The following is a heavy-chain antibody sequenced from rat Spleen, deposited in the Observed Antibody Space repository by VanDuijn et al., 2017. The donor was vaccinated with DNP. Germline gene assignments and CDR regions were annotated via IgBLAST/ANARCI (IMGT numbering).Heavy chain of an antibody. CDR3: ATHPLTTVAPNWFAS. V-gene: IGHV5S13*01. J-gene: IGHJ3*01. D-gene: IGHD1-1*01. CDR2: ITSNGVST. Sequence: EVQLVESGGGLVQPGRSLKLSCAASGFTFSNYGMAWVRQAPTKGLEWIASITSNGVSTYYPDSVRGRFTISRDNAKNTLYLQMDSLGSEDTATYYCATHPLTTVAPNWFASWGRGTLVTVSS. CDR1: GFTFSNYG.